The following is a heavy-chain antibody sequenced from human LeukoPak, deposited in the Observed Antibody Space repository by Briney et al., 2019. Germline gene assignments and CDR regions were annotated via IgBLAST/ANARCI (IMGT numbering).Heavy chain of an antibody. CDR1: GYTFTSYY. J-gene: IGHJ4*02. V-gene: IGHV1-69*13. D-gene: IGHD1-20*01. Sequence: SVKVSCKASGYTFTSYYMHWVRQAPGQGLEWMGGIIPIFGTADYAQKFQGRVTITADESTSTAYMELSSLRSEDTAVYYCAGFGNWNPLDYWGQGTLVTVSS. CDR3: AGFGNWNPLDY. CDR2: IIPIFGTA.